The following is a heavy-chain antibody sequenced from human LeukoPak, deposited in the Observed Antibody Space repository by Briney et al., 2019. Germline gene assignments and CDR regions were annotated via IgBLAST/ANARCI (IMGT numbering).Heavy chain of an antibody. J-gene: IGHJ4*02. Sequence: ASVKVSCKASGYTFTGYYMHWVRQAPGQGLEWMGWTNPNSGGTNYAQKLQGRVTMTTDTSTSTAYMELRSLRSDDTAVYYCARKRRDYGDYVDEYWGQRTLVTVSS. D-gene: IGHD4-17*01. V-gene: IGHV1-2*02. CDR3: ARKRRDYGDYVDEY. CDR2: TNPNSGGT. CDR1: GYTFTGYY.